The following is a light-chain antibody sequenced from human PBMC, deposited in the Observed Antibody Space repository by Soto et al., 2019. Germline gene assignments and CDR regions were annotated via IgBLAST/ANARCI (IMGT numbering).Light chain of an antibody. Sequence: DIQLTQSPSFLSAAVGDRVTLTCRASQGISSFLAWYQQKPGKPPKLLISAASTLQSGVPSRLSGSGSGTEFTLTISSLQTEDFATYYCQQLNTHPYTFGQGTKLEIK. V-gene: IGKV1-9*01. CDR3: QQLNTHPYT. J-gene: IGKJ2*01. CDR1: QGISSF. CDR2: AAS.